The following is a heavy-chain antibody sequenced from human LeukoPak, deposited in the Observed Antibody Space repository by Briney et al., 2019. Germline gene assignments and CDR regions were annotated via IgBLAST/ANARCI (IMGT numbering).Heavy chain of an antibody. J-gene: IGHJ4*02. Sequence: ASVKVSCKASGYTFTSYAISWVRQAPGQGLEWMGRIMPILGIANYAQKFQGRVTITADKSTSTAYMELSSLRSEDTAVYYCARAMGSHSGYIDFWGQGTLVTVSS. CDR1: GYTFTSYA. V-gene: IGHV1-69*04. CDR2: IMPILGIA. CDR3: ARAMGSHSGYIDF. D-gene: IGHD1-26*01.